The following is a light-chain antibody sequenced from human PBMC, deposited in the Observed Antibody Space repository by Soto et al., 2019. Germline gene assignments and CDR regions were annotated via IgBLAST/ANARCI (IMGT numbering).Light chain of an antibody. J-gene: IGLJ2*01. CDR2: EVS. CDR3: FSYAGSSTFVV. CDR1: SSDVGSYNL. Sequence: QSALTQPASVSGSPGQSITISCTGTSSDVGSYNLVSWYQQHPGKAPKLMIYEVSKRPSGVSNRFSGSKSGNTASLTISGLQAEDDPDYYCFSYAGSSTFVVFGGGTKVTVL. V-gene: IGLV2-23*02.